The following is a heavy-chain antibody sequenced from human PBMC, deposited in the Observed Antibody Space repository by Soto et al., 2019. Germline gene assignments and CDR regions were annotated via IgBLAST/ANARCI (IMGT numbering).Heavy chain of an antibody. V-gene: IGHV1-69*12. D-gene: IGHD3-10*02. J-gene: IGHJ4*02. CDR2: IIPIFGTA. CDR3: ARERISEVTTRSFGGGMFDY. Sequence: QVQLVQSGAEVKKPGSSVKVSCKASGGTFSSYAISWVRQAPGQGLEWMGGIIPIFGTANYAQKFQGRVTITADESTSTAYMELSSLRSEDTAVYYCARERISEVTTRSFGGGMFDYWGQGTLVTVSS. CDR1: GGTFSSYA.